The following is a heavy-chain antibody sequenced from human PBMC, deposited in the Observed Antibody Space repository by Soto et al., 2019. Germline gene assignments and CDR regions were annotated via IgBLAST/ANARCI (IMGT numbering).Heavy chain of an antibody. CDR1: GGTFSSYA. V-gene: IGHV1-69*13. D-gene: IGHD3-22*01. CDR3: ARAPRPVVVITYFDY. CDR2: IIPIFGTA. J-gene: IGHJ4*02. Sequence: EASVKVSCKASGGTFSSYAISWVRQAPGQGLEWMGGIIPIFGTANYAQKFQGRVTITADESTSTAYMELSSLRSEDTAVYYCARAPRPVVVITYFDYWGQGTLVTVSS.